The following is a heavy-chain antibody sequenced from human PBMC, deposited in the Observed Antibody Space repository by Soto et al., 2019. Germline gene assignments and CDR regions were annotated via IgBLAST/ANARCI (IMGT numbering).Heavy chain of an antibody. J-gene: IGHJ4*02. D-gene: IGHD3-3*01. CDR3: ANNDYDFWSGYSF. CDR1: GFTFSSYA. V-gene: IGHV3-23*01. CDR2: ISGSGGST. Sequence: GGSLRLSCAASGFTFSSYAMSWVRQAPGKGLEWVSAISGSGGSTYYADSVKGRFTISRDNSRNTLYLQMNSLRAEDTAVYYCANNDYDFWSGYSFWGQGTLVTSPQ.